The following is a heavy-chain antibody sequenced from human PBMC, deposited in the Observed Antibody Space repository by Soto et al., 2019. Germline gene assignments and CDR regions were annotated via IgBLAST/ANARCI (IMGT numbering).Heavy chain of an antibody. V-gene: IGHV3-21*01. D-gene: IGHD3-16*01. CDR1: GFTLSDHS. J-gene: IGHJ3*01. CDR2: ISDIGTYI. Sequence: GGSLRLSCVASGFTLSDHSMNWFRLAPGKGLEWVSSISDIGTYIFYADSVKGRFTISRDNTMSSLYLQMDRLGAEDTALYYCARDLVEGALNGLDVWGQGTMVTVSS. CDR3: ARDLVEGALNGLDV.